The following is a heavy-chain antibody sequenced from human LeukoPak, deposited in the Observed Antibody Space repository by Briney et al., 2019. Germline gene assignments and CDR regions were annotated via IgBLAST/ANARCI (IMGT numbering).Heavy chain of an antibody. CDR2: INHSGST. CDR1: GGSFSGYY. J-gene: IGHJ6*03. CDR3: ARVLSSSWSYYYYYMDV. Sequence: SETLSLTCAVYGGSFSGYYWSWIRQPPGKGLEWIGEINHSGSTNYNPSLKSRVTISVDTSKNQFSLKLSSVTAADTAVYYCARVLSSSWSYYYYYMDVRGKGTTVTVSS. V-gene: IGHV4-34*01. D-gene: IGHD6-13*01.